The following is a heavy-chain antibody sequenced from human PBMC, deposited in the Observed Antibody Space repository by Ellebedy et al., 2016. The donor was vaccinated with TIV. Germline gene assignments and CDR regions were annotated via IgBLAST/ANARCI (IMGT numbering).Heavy chain of an antibody. J-gene: IGHJ4*02. V-gene: IGHV1-18*04. CDR1: DNSFTRFG. Sequence: AASVKVSCKAYDNSFTRFGFTWVRQAPGHGLEWMGWISAYNGNTKYAQMFQDRFTMTTDTSTKTVYMELRSLRSDDTALYYCARTKYRFGIIEYLDYWGQGTLVTVSS. CDR3: ARTKYRFGIIEYLDY. D-gene: IGHD3-10*01. CDR2: ISAYNGNT.